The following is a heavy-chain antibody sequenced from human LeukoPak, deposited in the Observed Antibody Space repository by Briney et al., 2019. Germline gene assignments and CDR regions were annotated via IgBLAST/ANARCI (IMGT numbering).Heavy chain of an antibody. J-gene: IGHJ4*02. CDR3: VKKRQDSYFDY. CDR1: GFTFSTHT. Sequence: GGSLRLSCSASGFTFSTHTMHWVRQAPGKGLEYVSAISSNGGSTYYADSVKGRFTISRDNSKNTLYLQMSSLRAEDTAVYYCVKKRQDSYFDYWGQGTLVTVSS. CDR2: ISSNGGST. D-gene: IGHD3/OR15-3a*01. V-gene: IGHV3-64D*09.